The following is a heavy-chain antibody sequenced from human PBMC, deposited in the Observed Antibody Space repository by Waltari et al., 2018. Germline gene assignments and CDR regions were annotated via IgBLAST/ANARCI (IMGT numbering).Heavy chain of an antibody. V-gene: IGHV1-69*08. Sequence: QVQLVQSGAEVKKPGSSVKVSCKASGGTFSSYAISWVRQAPGQGLEWMGRIIPSFGTANYAQKFQGRVTITADKSTSTAYMELSSLRSEDTAVYYCARGGMTTGDYYYYGMDVWGQGTTVTVSS. D-gene: IGHD4-4*01. CDR1: GGTFSSYA. CDR3: ARGGMTTGDYYYYGMDV. J-gene: IGHJ6*02. CDR2: IIPSFGTA.